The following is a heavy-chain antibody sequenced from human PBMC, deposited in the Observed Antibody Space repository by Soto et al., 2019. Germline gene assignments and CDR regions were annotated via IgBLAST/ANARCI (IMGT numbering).Heavy chain of an antibody. Sequence: QLQLQESGSGLVKPSQTLSLTCAVSGASISTDGYSWNWIRQAPGKGLEWIGFIFHGGHTYYTPSLRSRVTMSVDTSKNHFSLTLTSVTAADTALYYCARSDGTGTFGYFDSWGRGTLVTVSS. J-gene: IGHJ4*02. CDR2: IFHGGHT. CDR1: GASISTDGYS. D-gene: IGHD3-10*01. V-gene: IGHV4-30-2*01. CDR3: ARSDGTGTFGYFDS.